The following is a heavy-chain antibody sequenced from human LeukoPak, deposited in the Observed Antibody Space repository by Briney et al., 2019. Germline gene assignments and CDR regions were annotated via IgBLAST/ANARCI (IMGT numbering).Heavy chain of an antibody. CDR3: LRAVAGTLDY. CDR2: INSDGSST. D-gene: IGHD6-19*01. Sequence: GGSLRLSCAASGFTFSSYWMHWVRQAPGKGLVWVSRINSDGSSTTYADSVQGRFTISRDNAKNTPYLQMNSLRAEDTAVYYCLRAVAGTLDYWGQGILVTVSS. J-gene: IGHJ4*02. CDR1: GFTFSSYW. V-gene: IGHV3-74*01.